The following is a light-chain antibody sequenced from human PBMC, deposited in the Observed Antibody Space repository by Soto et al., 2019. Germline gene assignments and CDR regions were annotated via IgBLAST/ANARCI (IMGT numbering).Light chain of an antibody. Sequence: ETVLTQSPATLSVSPGETSTLSCTTSQGLNRNLAWYQQKLGQAPRVLIYGASTRAAGIPARFSGSGSGTEFILTISSLQSEDFAVYYCHEYNTWPWTFGQGTKVDI. CDR1: QGLNRN. CDR3: HEYNTWPWT. V-gene: IGKV3-15*01. J-gene: IGKJ1*01. CDR2: GAS.